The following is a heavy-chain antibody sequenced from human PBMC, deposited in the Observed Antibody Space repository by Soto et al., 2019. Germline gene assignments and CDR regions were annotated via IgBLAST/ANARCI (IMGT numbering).Heavy chain of an antibody. CDR3: ARFLGGAGSYYDGQNYNYYNGMDV. CDR1: GGPYNSFA. CDR2: IIPAFGTA. D-gene: IGHD3-10*01. J-gene: IGHJ6*02. Sequence: QAQLVQSGAEVKKPGSSVKVSCKASGGPYNSFAISWVRQAPGQGLEWIGGIIPAFGTATYAQKFKGRVTITAEESTSTAYMELSSLTPEDTAVYYCARFLGGAGSYYDGQNYNYYNGMDVWGQGTTVTVSS. V-gene: IGHV1-69*01.